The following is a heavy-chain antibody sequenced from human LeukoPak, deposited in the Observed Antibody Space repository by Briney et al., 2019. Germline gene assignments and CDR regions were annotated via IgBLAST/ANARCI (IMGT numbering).Heavy chain of an antibody. Sequence: SGGSLRHSCAAPGFTFSTYWMGWVRQAPGKGLEWVSALSGSGGSTYYADSVKGRFTISRDNSKNTLYLQINSLRAEDTAVYYCAKDIGGYCSSTSCYGFPPWFDPWGQGTLVIVSS. V-gene: IGHV3-23*01. D-gene: IGHD2-2*01. J-gene: IGHJ5*02. CDR1: GFTFSTYW. CDR2: LSGSGGST. CDR3: AKDIGGYCSSTSCYGFPPWFDP.